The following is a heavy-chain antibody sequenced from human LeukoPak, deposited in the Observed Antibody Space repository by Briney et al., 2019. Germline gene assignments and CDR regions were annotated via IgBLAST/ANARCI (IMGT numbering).Heavy chain of an antibody. CDR2: IYYSGST. CDR3: ASTPPYYDILTGYYLAPTRFDP. D-gene: IGHD3-9*01. V-gene: IGHV4-39*07. J-gene: IGHJ5*02. Sequence: SETLSLTCTVSGGSISSSSYYWGWIRQPPGKGLEWIGSIYYSGSTYYNPSLKSRVTISVDTSKNQFSLKLSSVTAADTAVYYCASTPPYYDILTGYYLAPTRFDPWGQGTLVTVSS. CDR1: GGSISSSSYY.